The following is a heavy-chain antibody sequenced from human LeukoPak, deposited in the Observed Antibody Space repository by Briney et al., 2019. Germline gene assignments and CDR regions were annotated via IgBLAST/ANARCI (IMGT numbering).Heavy chain of an antibody. V-gene: IGHV4-34*01. CDR3: ARVGYVSAWYPFDY. J-gene: IGHJ4*02. CDR1: GESFSGHY. CDR2: VNHSGST. D-gene: IGHD6-19*01. Sequence: SETLSLTCAVSGESFSGHYWSWIRQTPGKGLEWIGEVNHSGSTNYNPSPKSRVTISIDTSKNQFSLKLSSVTAADTAVYYCARVGYVSAWYPFDYWGQGTPVIVSS.